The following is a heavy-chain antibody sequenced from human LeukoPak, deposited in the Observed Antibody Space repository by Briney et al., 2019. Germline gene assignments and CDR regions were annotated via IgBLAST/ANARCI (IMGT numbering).Heavy chain of an antibody. Sequence: PGGSLRLSCAASGFTFSSYWMTWVRQAPGKGLEWVSSMDLDGSGKYYMDSVKGRFTISRDNAKNSLFLQMNSLRADDTAVYYCGRVRQGDADYWGQGTLVTVSS. CDR3: GRVRQGDADY. D-gene: IGHD1-26*01. J-gene: IGHJ4*02. V-gene: IGHV3-7*01. CDR2: MDLDGSGK. CDR1: GFTFSSYW.